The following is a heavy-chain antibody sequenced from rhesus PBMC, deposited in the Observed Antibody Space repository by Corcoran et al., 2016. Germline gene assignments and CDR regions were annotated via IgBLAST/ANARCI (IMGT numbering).Heavy chain of an antibody. J-gene: IGHJ3*01. V-gene: IGHV4S2*01. CDR2: IYGGGGST. CDR1: GAATSSNY. Sequence: QVQLQESGPGLVTPSETLPLTCAVSGAATSSNYWSGIRQSPGKGLEWIGYIYGGGGSTRYNPTPKSRVTISRDTSTNQFSLEVSSVTAADTAVYYCARADSNVEWDAFDFWGQGLRVTVSS. CDR3: ARADSNVEWDAFDF. D-gene: IGHD4-23*01.